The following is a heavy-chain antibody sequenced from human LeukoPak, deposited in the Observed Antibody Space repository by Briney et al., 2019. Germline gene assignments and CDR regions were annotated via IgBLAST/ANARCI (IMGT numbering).Heavy chain of an antibody. CDR1: GGSISSYY. V-gene: IGHV4-59*01. Sequence: SEILSLTCTVSGGSISSYYWSWIRQPPGKGLEWIGYIYYSGSTNYNPSLKSRVTISVDTSKNQFSLKLSSVTAADTAVYYCASLWAAAGTWDYYYYMDVWGKGTTVTVSS. J-gene: IGHJ6*03. CDR3: ASLWAAAGTWDYYYYMDV. D-gene: IGHD6-13*01. CDR2: IYYSGST.